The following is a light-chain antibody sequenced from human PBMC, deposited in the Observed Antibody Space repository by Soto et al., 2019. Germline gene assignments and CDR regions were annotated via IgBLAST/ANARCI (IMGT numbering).Light chain of an antibody. V-gene: IGKV2-28*01. CDR2: LGS. J-gene: IGKJ5*01. CDR1: QSLLHSNGYNY. Sequence: DIVMTQSPLSLPVTPGEPAPISCRSSQSLLHSNGYNYLDWYLQKPGQSPQLLIYLGSNRASGVPDRFSGSGSGTDFTLKISRVEAEDVGVYYCMQALQTPRTFGQGTRLEIK. CDR3: MQALQTPRT.